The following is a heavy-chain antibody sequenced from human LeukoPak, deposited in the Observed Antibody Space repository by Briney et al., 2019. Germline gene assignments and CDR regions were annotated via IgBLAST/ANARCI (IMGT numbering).Heavy chain of an antibody. D-gene: IGHD5-12*01. CDR3: AGDSGYDSDYDY. J-gene: IGHJ4*02. CDR1: GASIRSYY. Sequence: SETLSLTCSVSGASIRSYYWSWIRQPPGKGLEWIGEINHSGSTNYNPSLKSRVTISVDTSKNQFSLKLSSVTAADTAVYYCAGDSGYDSDYDYWGQGTLVTVSS. V-gene: IGHV4-34*01. CDR2: INHSGST.